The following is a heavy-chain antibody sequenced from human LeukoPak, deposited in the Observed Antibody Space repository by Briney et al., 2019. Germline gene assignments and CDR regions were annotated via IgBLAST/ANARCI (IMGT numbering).Heavy chain of an antibody. V-gene: IGHV4-4*07. CDR2: VYTSGST. Sequence: PSETLTLTCTVSGYSISSDYSWGWIRQPAGKGLEWIGRVYTSGSTNYNPSLKSRVTMSVDTSKNQFSLKLSSVTAADTAVYYCARGMSARWDCSGGSCYYYYYMDVWGKGTTVTISS. J-gene: IGHJ6*03. CDR1: GYSISSDYS. CDR3: ARGMSARWDCSGGSCYYYYYMDV. D-gene: IGHD2-15*01.